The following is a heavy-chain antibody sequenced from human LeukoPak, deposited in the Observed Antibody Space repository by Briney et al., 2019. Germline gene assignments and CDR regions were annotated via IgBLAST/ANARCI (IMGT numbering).Heavy chain of an antibody. CDR1: GGTFSSYA. Sequence: SVKVSCKASGGTFSSYAISWVRQAPGQGLEWMGGIIPIFGTANYAQKFQGRVTITADESTSTAYMELSSLRSEDTAVYYCARVEQGCSSTSCQFDPWGQGTLVTVSS. J-gene: IGHJ5*02. D-gene: IGHD2-2*01. V-gene: IGHV1-69*13. CDR2: IIPIFGTA. CDR3: ARVEQGCSSTSCQFDP.